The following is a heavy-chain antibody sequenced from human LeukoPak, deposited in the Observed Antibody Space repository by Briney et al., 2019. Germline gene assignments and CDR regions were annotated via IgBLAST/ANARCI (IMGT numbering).Heavy chain of an antibody. V-gene: IGHV3-30*18. Sequence: PGGSLRLSCAASGFTFSSSGMHWVRQAPGKGLEWVAVISYDGSNKYYADSVKGRFTISRDNSKNTLYLQMNSLRAEDTAVYYCAKEAVAGTAEYFQHWGQGTLVTVSS. CDR3: AKEAVAGTAEYFQH. J-gene: IGHJ1*01. D-gene: IGHD6-19*01. CDR1: GFTFSSSG. CDR2: ISYDGSNK.